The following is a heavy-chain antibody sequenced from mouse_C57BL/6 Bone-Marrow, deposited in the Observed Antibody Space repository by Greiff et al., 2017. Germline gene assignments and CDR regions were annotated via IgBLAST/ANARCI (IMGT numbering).Heavy chain of an antibody. J-gene: IGHJ2*01. D-gene: IGHD1-1*01. CDR2: IDPENGDT. V-gene: IGHV14-4*01. CDR1: GFNIKDDY. Sequence: EVQLQQSGAELVRPGASVKLSCTASGFNIKDDYMHWVKQRPEQGLEWIGWIDPENGDTEYASKFQGKATITADTSSNTAFLQLSSLTSEDTAVYYCTRTTVVGGYWGQGTTLTVSS. CDR3: TRTTVVGGY.